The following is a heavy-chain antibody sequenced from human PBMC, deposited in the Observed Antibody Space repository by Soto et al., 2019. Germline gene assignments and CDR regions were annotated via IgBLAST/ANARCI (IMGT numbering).Heavy chain of an antibody. V-gene: IGHV3-7*04. Sequence: EVQLVESGGGLVQPGGSLRLSCAASGFTFSSYWMSWVRQGPGKDLEWVANIAHDGSNRYYVDSVKGRFTISRDNAENSLYLQLNSLRAEDTAVYYCAREDHSTYNYWGQGTLVTVSS. CDR3: AREDHSTYNY. J-gene: IGHJ4*02. D-gene: IGHD4-4*01. CDR1: GFTFSSYW. CDR2: IAHDGSNR.